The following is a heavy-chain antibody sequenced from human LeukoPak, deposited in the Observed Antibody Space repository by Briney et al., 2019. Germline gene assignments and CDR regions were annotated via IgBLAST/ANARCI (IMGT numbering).Heavy chain of an antibody. Sequence: SETLSLTCTVSGGSISSGGYYWSWIRQHPGKGLEWIGYIYYSGSTNYNPSLKSRVTISVDTSKNQFSLKLSSVTAADTAVYYCARATSGDFWSGYGHLGYYYYMDVWGKGTTVTVSS. D-gene: IGHD3-3*01. V-gene: IGHV4-61*08. CDR1: GGSISSGGYY. CDR3: ARATSGDFWSGYGHLGYYYYMDV. CDR2: IYYSGST. J-gene: IGHJ6*03.